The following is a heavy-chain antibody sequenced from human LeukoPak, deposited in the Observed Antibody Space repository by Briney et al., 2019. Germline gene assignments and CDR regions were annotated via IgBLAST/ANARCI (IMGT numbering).Heavy chain of an antibody. CDR3: ARQSVPAATYYYMDV. V-gene: IGHV1-2*02. D-gene: IGHD2-2*01. Sequence: GASVKVSCKASGGTFSSYAISWVRQAPGQGLEWMGWINPNSGGTNYAQKFQGRVTMTRDTSISTAYMELSRLRSDDTAVYYCARQSVPAATYYYMDVWGKGTTVTVSS. CDR2: INPNSGGT. CDR1: GGTFSSYA. J-gene: IGHJ6*03.